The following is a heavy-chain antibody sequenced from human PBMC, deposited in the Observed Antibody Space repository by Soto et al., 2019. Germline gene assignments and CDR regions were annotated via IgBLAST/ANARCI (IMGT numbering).Heavy chain of an antibody. CDR1: GYTFTSYY. V-gene: IGHV1-46*03. CDR3: AREAGITGNLATEVQDY. J-gene: IGHJ4*02. CDR2: INPSGGST. Sequence: ASVKVSCKASGYTFTSYYMHWVRQAPGQGLEWMGIINPSGGSTSYAQKFQGRVTMTRDTSTSTVYMELSSLRSEDTAVYYCAREAGITGNLATEVQDYWGQGTLVTVSS. D-gene: IGHD1-20*01.